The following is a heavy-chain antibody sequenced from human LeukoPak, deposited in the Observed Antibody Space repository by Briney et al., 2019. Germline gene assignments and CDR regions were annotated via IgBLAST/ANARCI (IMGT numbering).Heavy chain of an antibody. V-gene: IGHV3-23*01. J-gene: IGHJ4*02. D-gene: IGHD7-27*01. Sequence: PGGSLRLSCAVSGFTFSTYALSWVRQAPGKGLEWVSAISGNGAKTYYVDSVKGRFTISRDNSNNTLYLQMSSLRADDTAVYYCAKDLNWGLDYWGQGTLVTVSS. CDR1: GFTFSTYA. CDR2: ISGNGAKT. CDR3: AKDLNWGLDY.